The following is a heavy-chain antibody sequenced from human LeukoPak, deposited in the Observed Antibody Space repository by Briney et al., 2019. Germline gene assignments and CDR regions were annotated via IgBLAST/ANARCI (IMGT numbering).Heavy chain of an antibody. CDR1: GYSISSGYY. CDR3: ARGGGGVGYNL. V-gene: IGHV4-61*01. D-gene: IGHD5-24*01. CDR2: IYYSGST. J-gene: IGHJ4*02. Sequence: PSETLSLTCVVSGYSISSGYYWGWIRQPPGKGLEWIGYIYYSGSTNYNPSPKSRVTRSVDTSKSQCSLKLSSASAADTAVYYGARGGGGVGYNLWGQGTLVTVSS.